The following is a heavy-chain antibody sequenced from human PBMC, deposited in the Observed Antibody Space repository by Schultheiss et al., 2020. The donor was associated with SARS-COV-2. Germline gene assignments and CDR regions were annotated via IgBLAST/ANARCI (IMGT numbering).Heavy chain of an antibody. CDR3: AINSGSYPRFDP. Sequence: GESLKISCAASGFTFSSYAMHWVRQAPGKGLEWVAVISYDGSNKYYADSVKGRFTISRDNSKNTLYLQMNSLRAEDTAVYYCAINSGSYPRFDPWGQGTLVTVSS. CDR2: ISYDGSNK. CDR1: GFTFSSYA. D-gene: IGHD1-26*01. V-gene: IGHV3-30*01. J-gene: IGHJ5*02.